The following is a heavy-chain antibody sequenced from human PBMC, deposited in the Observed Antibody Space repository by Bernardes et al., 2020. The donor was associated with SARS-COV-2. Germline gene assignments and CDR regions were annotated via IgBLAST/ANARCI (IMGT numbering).Heavy chain of an antibody. V-gene: IGHV3-13*01. D-gene: IGHD3-22*01. CDR1: GFTFSSYD. CDR2: IGTAGDT. J-gene: IGHJ4*02. CDR3: ARVRYDSSGYQYYFDY. Sequence: GSLRLSCAASGFTFSSYDMHWVRQATGKGLEWVSAIGTAGDTYYPGSVKGRFTISRENAKNSLYLQMNSLRAGDTAVYYCARVRYDSSGYQYYFDYWGQGTLVTVSS.